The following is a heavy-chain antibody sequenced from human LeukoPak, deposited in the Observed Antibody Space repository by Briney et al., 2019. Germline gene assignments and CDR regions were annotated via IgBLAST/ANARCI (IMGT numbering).Heavy chain of an antibody. Sequence: GGSLRLSCAASGFTFSSFVMNWVRQAPGKGLEWVSYISTSTTTMYYADSVKGRFTISRDNAKNSLYLQMNSLRAEDTAVYYCARAGSHRNSGYDYWGQGILVTVSS. J-gene: IGHJ4*02. V-gene: IGHV3-48*04. CDR3: ARAGSHRNSGYDY. CDR1: GFTFSSFV. D-gene: IGHD5-12*01. CDR2: ISTSTTTM.